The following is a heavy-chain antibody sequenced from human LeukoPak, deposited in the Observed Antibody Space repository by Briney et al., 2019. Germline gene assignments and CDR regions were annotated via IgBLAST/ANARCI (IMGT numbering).Heavy chain of an antibody. CDR1: GYTFTSYG. J-gene: IGHJ4*02. D-gene: IGHD2-2*01. CDR2: ISAYNGNT. Sequence: ASVKVSYKASGYTFTSYGISWVRQAPGQGLEWMGWISAYNGNTNYAQKLQGRVTMTTDTSTSTAYMELRSLRSDDTAVYYCARSLLVYCSSTSCNLDYWGQGTLVTVSS. CDR3: ARSLLVYCSSTSCNLDY. V-gene: IGHV1-18*01.